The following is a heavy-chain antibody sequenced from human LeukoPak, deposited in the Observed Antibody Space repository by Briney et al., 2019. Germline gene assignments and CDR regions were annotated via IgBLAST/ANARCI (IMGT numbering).Heavy chain of an antibody. CDR2: IYYSGST. D-gene: IGHD2-15*01. J-gene: IGHJ4*02. CDR1: GGSISSYY. CDR3: ARHCSGGSCYSSRHRYFDY. Sequence: PSETLSLTCTVSGGSISSYYWSWIRQPPGKGLEWIGYIYYSGSTNYNPSLKSRVTISVDTSKNQFSLKLSSVTAADTAVCYCARHCSGGSCYSSRHRYFDYWGQGTLVTVSS. V-gene: IGHV4-59*08.